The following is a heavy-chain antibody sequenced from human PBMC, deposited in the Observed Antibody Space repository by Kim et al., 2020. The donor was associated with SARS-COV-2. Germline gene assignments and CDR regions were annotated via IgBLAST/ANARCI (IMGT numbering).Heavy chain of an antibody. D-gene: IGHD2-15*01. J-gene: IGHJ4*02. V-gene: IGHV3-74*03. Sequence: DGSTTKYADSVQGRFTISRDNAKNTLYLQMNSLRAEDTAVYYCARGGGPDYWGQGTLVTVSS. CDR3: ARGGGPDY. CDR2: DGSTT.